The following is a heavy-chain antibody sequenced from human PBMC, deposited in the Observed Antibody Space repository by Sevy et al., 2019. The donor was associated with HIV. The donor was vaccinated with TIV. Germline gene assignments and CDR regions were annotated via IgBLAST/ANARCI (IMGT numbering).Heavy chain of an antibody. CDR2: ISAYNGNT. J-gene: IGHJ4*02. V-gene: IGHV1-18*01. Sequence: ASVKVSCRASGYTFTSYGISWVRQAPGQGLEWMGWISAYNGNTNYAQKLQGRVTMTTDTSTSTAYMELRSLRSDDTAVYYCARAEWELQDFDYWGQGTLVTVSS. CDR3: ARAEWELQDFDY. D-gene: IGHD1-26*01. CDR1: GYTFTSYG.